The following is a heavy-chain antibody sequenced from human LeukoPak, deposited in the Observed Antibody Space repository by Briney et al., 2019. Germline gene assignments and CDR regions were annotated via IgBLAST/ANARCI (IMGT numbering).Heavy chain of an antibody. CDR3: ARGFGELLPFDY. D-gene: IGHD3-10*01. V-gene: IGHV1-69*01. J-gene: IGHJ4*02. CDR2: IIPIFGTA. Sequence: AVVKVSCKASGGTFSSYAISWVRQAPGQGLEWMGGIIPIFGTANYAQKFQGRVTITADESTSTAYMELSSLRSEDTAVYYCARGFGELLPFDYWGQGTLVTVSS. CDR1: GGTFSSYA.